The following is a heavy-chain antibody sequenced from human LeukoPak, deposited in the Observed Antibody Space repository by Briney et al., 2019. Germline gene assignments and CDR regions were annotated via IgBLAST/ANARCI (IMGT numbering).Heavy chain of an antibody. D-gene: IGHD3-3*01. CDR2: IFSNDEK. CDR3: ARILSFAPNYFDY. Sequence: ESGPTLVNPTETLTLTCTVSGFSLSTARLGVSWIRQPPCNALAWLAHIFSNDEKYYNTSLKSRLTISKDTSNSQVVLTMTKMEPVDTATYYCARILSFAPNYFDYWGQGTLVTVSS. J-gene: IGHJ4*02. CDR1: GFSLSTARLG. V-gene: IGHV2-26*01.